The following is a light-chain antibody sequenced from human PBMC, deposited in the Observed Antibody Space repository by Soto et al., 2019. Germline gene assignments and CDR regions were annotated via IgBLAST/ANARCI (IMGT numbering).Light chain of an antibody. V-gene: IGKV3-15*01. Sequence: EIVMTQSPATLSVSPGERATLSCRASQSVSSNLAWYQQKPGQAPRLLIYGASTRATGIPARFSGSGSGTEFTITISRLQSEDFAVYYGQEYNNWPPWTFGQGTQVEIK. CDR2: GAS. CDR1: QSVSSN. CDR3: QEYNNWPPWT. J-gene: IGKJ1*01.